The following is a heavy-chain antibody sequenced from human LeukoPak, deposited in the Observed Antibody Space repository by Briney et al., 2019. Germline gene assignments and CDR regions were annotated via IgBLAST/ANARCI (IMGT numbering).Heavy chain of an antibody. V-gene: IGHV3-7*05. J-gene: IGHJ6*02. D-gene: IGHD5-18*01. CDR3: ARDCATRIQLWNYYGMDV. CDR1: GFTFSSYW. CDR2: IKQDGSEK. Sequence: PGGSLRLSCAASGFTFSSYWMSWVRQAPGKGLEWVANIKQDGSEKYYVDSVKGRFTISRDNAKNSLCLQMNSLRAEDTAVYYCARDCATRIQLWNYYGMDVWGQGTTVTVSS.